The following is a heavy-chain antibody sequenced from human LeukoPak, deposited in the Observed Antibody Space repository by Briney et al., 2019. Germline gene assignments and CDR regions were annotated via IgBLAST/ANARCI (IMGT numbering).Heavy chain of an antibody. CDR1: GGSISSSSYY. Sequence: PSETLSLTCTVSGGSISSSSYYWGWIRQPPGKGLEWIGSIYYSGSTYYNPSLKSRVTISVDTSKNQFSLKLSSVTAADTAVYYCARDRPYYDILTGYSPWGYGMDVWGQGTTVTVSS. CDR3: ARDRPYYDILTGYSPWGYGMDV. V-gene: IGHV4-39*07. D-gene: IGHD3-9*01. J-gene: IGHJ6*02. CDR2: IYYSGST.